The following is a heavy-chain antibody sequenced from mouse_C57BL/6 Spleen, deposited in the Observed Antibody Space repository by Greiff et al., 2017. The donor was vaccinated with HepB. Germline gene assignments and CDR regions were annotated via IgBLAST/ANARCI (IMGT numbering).Heavy chain of an antibody. CDR2: IDPSDSYT. CDR1: GYTFTSYW. V-gene: IGHV1-69*01. D-gene: IGHD3-2*02. CDR3: ARGGDSSGYLFAY. Sequence: QVQLQQPGAELVMPGASVKLSCKASGYTFTSYWMHWVKQRPGQGLEWIGEIDPSDSYTNYNQKFKGKSTLTVDKSSSTAYMQLSSLTSEDSAVYYCARGGDSSGYLFAYWGQGTLVTVSA. J-gene: IGHJ3*01.